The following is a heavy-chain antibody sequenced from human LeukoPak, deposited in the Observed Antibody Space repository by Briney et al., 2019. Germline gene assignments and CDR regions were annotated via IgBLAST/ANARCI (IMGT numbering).Heavy chain of an antibody. CDR3: ARDLSGHWTYDY. D-gene: IGHD1-1*01. V-gene: IGHV3-30-3*01. CDR1: VFTFRNYY. CDR2: ISLDGNNE. J-gene: IGHJ4*01. Sequence: GGSLRLSCAASVFTFRNYYMHWARQAPGKGREWVAVISLDGNNENSADSVKGRFSLSRDNSMNTLYLQLNSLRTEDTAMYYCARDLSGHWTYDYWGQGTLVTVSS.